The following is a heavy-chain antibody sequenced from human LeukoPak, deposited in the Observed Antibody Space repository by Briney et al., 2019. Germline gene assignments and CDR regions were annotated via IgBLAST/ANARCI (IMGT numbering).Heavy chain of an antibody. CDR2: IYSGGST. V-gene: IGHV3-66*01. CDR3: ATVPLVYGSGSYFDY. J-gene: IGHJ4*02. D-gene: IGHD3-10*01. Sequence: GGSLRLSCAASGFTVSSNYMSWVRQAPGKGLEWVSVIYSGGSTYYADSVKGRFTISRDNAKNSLYLQMNSLRAEDTAVYYCATVPLVYGSGSYFDYWGQGTLVTVSS. CDR1: GFTVSSNY.